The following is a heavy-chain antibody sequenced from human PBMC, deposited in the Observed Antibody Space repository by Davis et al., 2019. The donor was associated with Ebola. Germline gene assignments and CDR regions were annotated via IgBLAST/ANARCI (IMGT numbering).Heavy chain of an antibody. J-gene: IGHJ4*02. Sequence: GGSLSPSFAAPGFTPGSYPMSWFRQAPGKGLDWVPAITETVGPTHYADSVKGRFTISRDNPNNMLYLQMNSLRAEDTAVYYCAKDPPSYGLWYFDYWGQGTLVTVSS. D-gene: IGHD3-16*01. CDR3: AKDPPSYGLWYFDY. CDR1: GFTPGSYP. CDR2: ITETVGPT. V-gene: IGHV3-23*01.